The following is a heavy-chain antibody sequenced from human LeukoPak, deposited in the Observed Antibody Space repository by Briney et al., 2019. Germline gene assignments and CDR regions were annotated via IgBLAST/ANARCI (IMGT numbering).Heavy chain of an antibody. D-gene: IGHD7-27*01. J-gene: IGHJ3*01. CDR3: ARQILGPDDAFDA. V-gene: IGHV5-51*01. CDR2: IYPANSQT. Sequence: GESLKISCKASGYPFPSYWIGWVRQMPGKGLEWVGMIYPANSQTRYSPSFQGQVIISADMSITTASLQWSSLKASDTAIYFCARQILGPDDAFDAWGQGTMVTVSS. CDR1: GYPFPSYW.